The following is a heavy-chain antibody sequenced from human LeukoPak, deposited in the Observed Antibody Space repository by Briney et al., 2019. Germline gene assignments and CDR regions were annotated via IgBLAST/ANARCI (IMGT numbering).Heavy chain of an antibody. D-gene: IGHD5-12*01. CDR3: ARGIVATLFNDDAFDI. CDR1: GGSISSSSYY. CDR2: IYYSGST. V-gene: IGHV4-39*01. J-gene: IGHJ3*02. Sequence: PSETLSLTCTVSGGSISSSSYYWGWIRQPPGKGLEWIGSIYYSGSTYYNPSLKSRVTISVNTSKNQFSLKLSSVTAADTAVYYCARGIVATLFNDDAFDIWGQGTMVTVSS.